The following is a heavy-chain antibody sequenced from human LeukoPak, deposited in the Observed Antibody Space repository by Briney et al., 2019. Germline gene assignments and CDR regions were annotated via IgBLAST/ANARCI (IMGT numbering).Heavy chain of an antibody. D-gene: IGHD3-10*01. CDR2: IYHSGST. Sequence: PSGTLSLTCAVSGGSISSSNWWSWVRQPPGKGLEWIGEIYHSGSTNYNPSLKSRVTISVDKSKNQFSLKLSSVTAADTAVYYCARAPGTMVRGVINLIDYWGQGTLVTVCS. J-gene: IGHJ4*02. CDR3: ARAPGTMVRGVINLIDY. CDR1: GGSISSSNW. V-gene: IGHV4-4*02.